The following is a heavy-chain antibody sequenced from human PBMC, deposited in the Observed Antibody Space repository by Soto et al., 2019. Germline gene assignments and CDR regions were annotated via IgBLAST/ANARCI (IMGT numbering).Heavy chain of an antibody. D-gene: IGHD1-1*01. CDR2: ISGDVSST. Sequence: GGSLRLSCAASGFTFSDYWMHWVRQVPGKGLVWVSRISGDVSSTSYADSVKGRFTISRDNAKNTLYVQMNSLRAEDTAVYYCTRGIGYSAQDYWGQGTPVTVSS. CDR3: TRGIGYSAQDY. J-gene: IGHJ4*02. CDR1: GFTFSDYW. V-gene: IGHV3-74*01.